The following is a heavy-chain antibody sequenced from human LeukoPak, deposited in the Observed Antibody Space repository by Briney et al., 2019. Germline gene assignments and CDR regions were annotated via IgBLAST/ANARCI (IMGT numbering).Heavy chain of an antibody. CDR1: GYTFTSYY. D-gene: IGHD3-22*01. CDR3: ARWSYYDSSGYFVGAFDI. CDR2: INPSGGST. J-gene: IGHJ3*02. V-gene: IGHV1-46*01. Sequence: VSVKVSCKASGYTFTSYYMHWVRQAPGQGLEWMGLINPSGGSTRYAQKFQGRVTVTRDTSTSTLYMEVSSLRSQDTAVYYCARWSYYDSSGYFVGAFDIWGQGTMVTVSS.